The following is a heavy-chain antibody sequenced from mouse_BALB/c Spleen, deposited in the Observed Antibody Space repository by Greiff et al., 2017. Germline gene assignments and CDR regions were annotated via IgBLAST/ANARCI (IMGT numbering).Heavy chain of an antibody. D-gene: IGHD1-2*01. CDR1: GFTFSSFG. Sequence: EVQGVESGGGLVQPGGSRKLSCAASGFTFSSFGMHWVRQAPEKGLEWVAYISSGSSTIYYADKVKGRFTISRDNPKNTLFLQMTSLRSEDTAMYYCARSRDYYGSYYFDYWGQGTTLTVSS. CDR2: ISSGSSTI. V-gene: IGHV5-17*02. J-gene: IGHJ2*01. CDR3: ARSRDYYGSYYFDY.